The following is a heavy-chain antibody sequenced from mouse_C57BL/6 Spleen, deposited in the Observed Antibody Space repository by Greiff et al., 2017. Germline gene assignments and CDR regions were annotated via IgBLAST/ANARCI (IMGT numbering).Heavy chain of an antibody. D-gene: IGHD6-1*01. CDR3: SGRHCNWYFDV. Sequence: EVQLQESGAELVKPGASVKLSCTASGFNIKDYYMHWVKQRTEQGLEWIGRIDPEDGETKYDPKFKGKATITADTSSNTAYLQLSRLTSEDTAVXYCSGRHCNWYFDVWGTGTTVTVSS. CDR1: GFNIKDYY. J-gene: IGHJ1*03. V-gene: IGHV14-2*01. CDR2: IDPEDGET.